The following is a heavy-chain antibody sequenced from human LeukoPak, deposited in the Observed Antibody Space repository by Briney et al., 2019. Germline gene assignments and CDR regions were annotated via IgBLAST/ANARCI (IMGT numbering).Heavy chain of an antibody. V-gene: IGHV3-74*01. D-gene: IGHD6-19*01. Sequence: GGSLRLSCAASGFSFRTHWMHWVRQASGTGLVWVSRINSDGNNTNYAESVKGRFTISRDNAKNTLYLQMNSPRAEDSALYYCARDNAPQTYSSGWYDSWGQGALVTVSS. J-gene: IGHJ5*01. CDR2: INSDGNNT. CDR3: ARDNAPQTYSSGWYDS. CDR1: GFSFRTHW.